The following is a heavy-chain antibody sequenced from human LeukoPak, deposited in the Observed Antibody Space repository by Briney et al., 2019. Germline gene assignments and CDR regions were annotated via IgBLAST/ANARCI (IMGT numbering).Heavy chain of an antibody. D-gene: IGHD3-10*01. V-gene: IGHV4-4*07. CDR3: ARDRTSTGNDYFDY. J-gene: IGHJ4*02. CDR2: IYTSGST. CDR1: GGSISSYY. Sequence: MSSETLSLTCTVSGGSISSYYWSWIRQPAGKGLEWIWRIYTSGSTNYNPSLKSRVTMSVDTSKNQFSLKLSSVTAADTAVYYCARDRTSTGNDYFDYWGQGTLVTVSS.